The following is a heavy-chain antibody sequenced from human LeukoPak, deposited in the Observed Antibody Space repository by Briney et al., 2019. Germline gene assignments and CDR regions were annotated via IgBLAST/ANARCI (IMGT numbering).Heavy chain of an antibody. Sequence: GGSLRLSCAASGFTFSSYAMHWVRQAPGKGLEWVAVISYDGSNKYYADSVKGRFTIYRDNSKNTLYLQMNSLSAEDTAVYYCAREAAAGLTFDYWGQGTLVTVSS. CDR1: GFTFSSYA. D-gene: IGHD6-13*01. CDR3: AREAAAGLTFDY. CDR2: ISYDGSNK. J-gene: IGHJ4*02. V-gene: IGHV3-30*01.